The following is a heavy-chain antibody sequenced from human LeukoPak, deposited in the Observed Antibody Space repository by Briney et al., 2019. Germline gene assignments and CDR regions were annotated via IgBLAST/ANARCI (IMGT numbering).Heavy chain of an antibody. CDR2: IIPIFGTA. V-gene: IGHV1-69*06. CDR3: ARPETITASYYMDV. D-gene: IGHD5-12*01. J-gene: IGHJ6*03. Sequence: ASVKVSCTASGYTFTGYYMHWVRQAPGQGLEWMGGIIPIFGTANYAQKFQGRVTITADKSTSTAYMELSSLRSEDTAVYYCARPETITASYYMDVWGKGTTVTVSS. CDR1: GYTFTGYY.